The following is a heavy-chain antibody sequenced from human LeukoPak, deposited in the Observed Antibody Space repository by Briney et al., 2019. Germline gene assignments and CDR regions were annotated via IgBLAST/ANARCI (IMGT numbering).Heavy chain of an antibody. V-gene: IGHV1-24*01. J-gene: IGHJ4*02. CDR1: GYTLTELS. Sequence: GASVKVSCKVSGYTLTELSMHWVRQAPGKGLEWMGGFDPEDGETIYAQKFQGRVTMTEDTSTDTAYMELSSLRSEDTAVYYCARGPPTTYFDWEFDYWGQGTLVTVSS. D-gene: IGHD3-9*01. CDR2: FDPEDGET. CDR3: ARGPPTTYFDWEFDY.